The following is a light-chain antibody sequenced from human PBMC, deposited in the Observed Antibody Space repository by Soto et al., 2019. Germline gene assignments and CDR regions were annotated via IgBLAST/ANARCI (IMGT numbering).Light chain of an antibody. CDR1: QSLLSSSNNNNY. CDR3: QQYFSPLRT. CDR2: WAS. Sequence: DIVMSQSPDSLAVSLGERATINCKSSQSLLSSSNNNNYLAWYQHKAGQPPKLLFYWASTRDSGVPDRFSASGSGTQFTLTISSVQSEDVAVYYCQQYFSPLRTFGQGTTVEIK. V-gene: IGKV4-1*01. J-gene: IGKJ1*01.